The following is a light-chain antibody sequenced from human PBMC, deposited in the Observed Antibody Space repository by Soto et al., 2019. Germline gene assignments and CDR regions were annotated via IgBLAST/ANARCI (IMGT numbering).Light chain of an antibody. V-gene: IGLV2-14*03. J-gene: IGLJ1*01. CDR2: DVS. CDR3: SSYTSSYTYV. CDR1: SSDVGGYNF. Sequence: QSALTQPASVSGSPGQSVTISCAGTSSDVGGYNFVSWYQQHPGKAPQLMIYDVSSRPSGVSNRFSGSKSGNTASLTISGLHAEDEADYYFSSYTSSYTYVFGTGTKVTVL.